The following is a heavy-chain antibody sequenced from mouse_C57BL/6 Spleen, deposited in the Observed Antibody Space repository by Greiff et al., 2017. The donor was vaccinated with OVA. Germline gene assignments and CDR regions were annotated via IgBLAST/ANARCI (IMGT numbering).Heavy chain of an antibody. V-gene: IGHV14-3*01. J-gene: IGHJ2*01. Sequence: EVKLVESVAELVRPGASVKLSCTASGFNIKNTYMHRVKQRPEQGLEWIGRIDPANGNTKYAPKFQGKATITADTSSNTAYLQLSSLTSEDTAIYYCARSGDDGPYYFDYWGQGTTLTVSS. CDR3: ARSGDDGPYYFDY. D-gene: IGHD2-3*01. CDR2: IDPANGNT. CDR1: GFNIKNTY.